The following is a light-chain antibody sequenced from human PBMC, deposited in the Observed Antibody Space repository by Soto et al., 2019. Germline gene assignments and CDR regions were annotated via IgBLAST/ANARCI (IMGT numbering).Light chain of an antibody. Sequence: EIVLTQCPGTLSLSPGERATLSCRASQSVSSSYLAWYQQKPGQAPRLIIYGASSRATGIPDRFSGSGSGTDFTLTSSRLEPEDFAVYYCQQYGSSPWTFGQGTKVDIK. V-gene: IGKV3-20*01. J-gene: IGKJ1*01. CDR3: QQYGSSPWT. CDR2: GAS. CDR1: QSVSSSY.